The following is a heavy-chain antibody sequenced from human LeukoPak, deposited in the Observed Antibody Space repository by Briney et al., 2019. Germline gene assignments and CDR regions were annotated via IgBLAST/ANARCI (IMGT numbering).Heavy chain of an antibody. D-gene: IGHD5-18*01. CDR1: GGSVSSGSYY. V-gene: IGHV4-61*01. Sequence: SETLSLTCTVSGGSVSSGSYYWSWIRQPPGKGLEWIGYIYYSGSTNYNPSLKSRVTISVDTSKNQFSLKLSSVTAADTAVYYCARGGIVDTAMVRAFDIWAQGTMVTVSS. CDR2: IYYSGST. CDR3: ARGGIVDTAMVRAFDI. J-gene: IGHJ3*02.